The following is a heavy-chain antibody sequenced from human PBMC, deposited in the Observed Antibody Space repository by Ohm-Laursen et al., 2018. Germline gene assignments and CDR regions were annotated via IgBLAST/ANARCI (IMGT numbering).Heavy chain of an antibody. J-gene: IGHJ3*02. CDR2: INPDSGGT. CDR1: GYTFTSYY. V-gene: IGHV1-2*02. CDR3: ARVWTPSRNGYKAAFDI. D-gene: IGHD5-24*01. Sequence: GASVKVSCKASGYTFTSYYIHWVRQAPGQGLECMGWINPDSGGTDSARKFQGRVTMTRDTSISTAYMELSRLRSDDTAVYYCARVWTPSRNGYKAAFDIWGQGTMVTVSS.